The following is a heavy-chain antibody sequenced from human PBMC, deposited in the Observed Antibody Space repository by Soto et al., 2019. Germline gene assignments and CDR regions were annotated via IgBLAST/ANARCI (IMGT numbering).Heavy chain of an antibody. CDR2: ISGSGGST. Sequence: GGSLRLSCAASGFTFDSYAMTWVRQAPGKGLEWVSAISGSGGSTNYADSVQGRFSISRDSSKNTLYLQMDSLRAEDTAVYYCAKVYDRSGYYYGFDYWGQGTMVTVSS. V-gene: IGHV3-23*01. D-gene: IGHD3-22*01. J-gene: IGHJ4*02. CDR1: GFTFDSYA. CDR3: AKVYDRSGYYYGFDY.